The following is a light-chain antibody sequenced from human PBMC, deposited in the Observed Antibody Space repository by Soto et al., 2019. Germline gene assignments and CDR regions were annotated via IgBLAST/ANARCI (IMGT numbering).Light chain of an antibody. V-gene: IGLV1-51*01. CDR1: SSNIGNNY. CDR2: DNN. CDR3: GTWDSSLSAEWV. J-gene: IGLJ3*02. Sequence: QSVLTQPPSVSAAPGQKVTISCSGSSSNIGNNYVSWYQQLPGIAPKLLIYDNNKRPSGIPDRFSGSKSGTSATLGITGLQTGDEADYYCGTWDSSLSAEWVFGGGTKLTVL.